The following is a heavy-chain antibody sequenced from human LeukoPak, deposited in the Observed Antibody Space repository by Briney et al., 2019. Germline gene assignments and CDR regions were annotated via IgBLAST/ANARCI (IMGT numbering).Heavy chain of an antibody. CDR3: ARDGLDSSGY. CDR2: IYSGGST. D-gene: IGHD3-22*01. J-gene: IGHJ4*02. Sequence: GGSPRLSCAASGFSVSNNYMSWVRQAPGKGLEWVSVIYSGGSTYYADSVKGRFTISRDNSKNTVYLQMNSLRAEDTAVYYCARDGLDSSGYWGQGTLVTVSS. CDR1: GFSVSNNY. V-gene: IGHV3-66*01.